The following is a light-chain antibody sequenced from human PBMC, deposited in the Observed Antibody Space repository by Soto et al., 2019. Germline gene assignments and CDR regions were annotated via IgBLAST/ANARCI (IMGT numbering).Light chain of an antibody. CDR3: QSYDSSLSGPV. J-gene: IGLJ3*02. CDR1: SSNIGAGND. CDR2: GND. V-gene: IGLV1-40*01. Sequence: QSVLTQPPSVSGAPGQRVTISCFGSSSNIGAGNDLHWYQQLPGTAPKLLIYGNDNRPSGVPDRFSGSKSGTSASLAISGLQADDEADYYCQSYDSSLSGPVFGGGTKVTVL.